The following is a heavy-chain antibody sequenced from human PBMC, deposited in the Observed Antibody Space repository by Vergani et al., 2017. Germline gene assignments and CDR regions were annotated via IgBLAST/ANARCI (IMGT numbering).Heavy chain of an antibody. CDR2: INHSGST. CDR3: ARARRGQQLGY. CDR1: GGSFSGYY. D-gene: IGHD6-13*01. Sequence: QVQLQQWGAGLLKPSETLSLTCAVYGGSFSGYYWSWVRQPPGKGLEWIGEINHSGSTNYNPSLKSRVSISVDTSKNQFSLKLSSVTAADTAVYYCARARRGQQLGYWGQGTLVTASS. V-gene: IGHV4-34*01. J-gene: IGHJ4*02.